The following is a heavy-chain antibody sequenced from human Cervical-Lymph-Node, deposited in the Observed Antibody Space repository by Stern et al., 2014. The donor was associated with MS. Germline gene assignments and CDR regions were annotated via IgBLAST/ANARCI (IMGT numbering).Heavy chain of an antibody. CDR1: GGSIRRNNYY. V-gene: IGHV4-31*01. D-gene: IGHD2-2*01. Sequence: QVQLQESGPGLVKPSQTLTLTCSVSGGSIRRNNYYWSWLRQHPGKGLVWIGYIYHNGITYHNPSLQSLVTIAVDTSKNQFSLKLTSVTAADTAIYFCARVGGRGDQLLCFFDFWGQGTLVTVSS. J-gene: IGHJ4*02. CDR2: IYHNGIT. CDR3: ARVGGRGDQLLCFFDF.